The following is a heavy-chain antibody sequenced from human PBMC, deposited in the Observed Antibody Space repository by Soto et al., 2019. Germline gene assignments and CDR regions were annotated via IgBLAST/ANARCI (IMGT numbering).Heavy chain of an antibody. CDR3: AGVLYDIQGVDV. V-gene: IGHV4-59*01. J-gene: IGHJ6*02. CDR1: GGSISSYY. CDR2: IYYSGST. Sequence: SETLSLTCTVSGGSISSYYWSWIRQPPGKGLEWIGYIYYSGSTNYNPSLKSRVTISVDTSKNQFSLKLSSVTAADTAVYYCAGVLYDIQGVDVWGQGTRVTVPS. D-gene: IGHD3-9*01.